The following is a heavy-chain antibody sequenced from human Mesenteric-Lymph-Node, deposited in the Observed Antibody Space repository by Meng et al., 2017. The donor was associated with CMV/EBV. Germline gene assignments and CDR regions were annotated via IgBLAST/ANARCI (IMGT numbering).Heavy chain of an antibody. D-gene: IGHD2-2*02. J-gene: IGHJ5*02. Sequence: ASVKVSCKASGYIFTSYDINWVREAAGQGLEWMGWMNPNSGNTGYAQKFQGRVTITMDTSMTTAYMELSSLTSEDTAVYYCARGHLCTNTTCYKGNWFDPWGQGTLVTVSS. CDR2: MNPNSGNT. CDR3: ARGHLCTNTTCYKGNWFDP. V-gene: IGHV1-8*03. CDR1: GYIFTSYD.